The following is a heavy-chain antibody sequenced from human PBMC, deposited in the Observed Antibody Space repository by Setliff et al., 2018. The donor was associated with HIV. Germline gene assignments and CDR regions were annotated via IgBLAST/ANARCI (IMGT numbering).Heavy chain of an antibody. CDR3: ARVQYHYVNNGDSYYFTH. CDR2: IYHTGST. J-gene: IGHJ4*01. CDR1: GGSISSSNW. Sequence: ASETLSLTCTVSGGSISSSNWWSWVRQSPGKGLEWIGEIYHTGSTNYSPSLKSRVTISVDKSKNQFSLRLNSVTAADTAVYYCARVQYHYVNNGDSYYFTHWGHGTLVTVSS. V-gene: IGHV4-4*02. D-gene: IGHD3-10*02.